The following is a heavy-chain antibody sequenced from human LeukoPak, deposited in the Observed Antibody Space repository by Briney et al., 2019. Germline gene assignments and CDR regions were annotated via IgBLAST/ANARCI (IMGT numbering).Heavy chain of an antibody. V-gene: IGHV3-48*01. D-gene: IGHD4-11*01. CDR2: ISSGSGSI. CDR3: AKNHVTVPNGDWFGP. J-gene: IGHJ5*02. CDR1: GFTFSSYS. Sequence: GGSLRLSCAASGFTFSSYSMNWVRQAPGKGLEWVSYISSGSGSIYYADSVKGRFTISRDNSKNTVYLQMNSLRVEDTAIYYCAKNHVTVPNGDWFGPWGQGTLVTVSS.